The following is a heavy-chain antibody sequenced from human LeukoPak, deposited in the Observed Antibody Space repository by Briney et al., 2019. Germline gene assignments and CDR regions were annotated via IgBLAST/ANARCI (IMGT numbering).Heavy chain of an antibody. V-gene: IGHV4-38-2*02. CDR3: ARTANYYNNYYFDY. CDR1: GFSISSGYY. CDR2: IYHSGST. D-gene: IGHD3-10*01. Sequence: PSETLSLTGTVSGFSISSGYYWGWIRQPPGKGLEWIGSIYHSGSTYYNPSLKSRVTISVDTSKNQFSLKLSSVTAADTAVYYCARTANYYNNYYFDYWGQGTLVTVSS. J-gene: IGHJ4*02.